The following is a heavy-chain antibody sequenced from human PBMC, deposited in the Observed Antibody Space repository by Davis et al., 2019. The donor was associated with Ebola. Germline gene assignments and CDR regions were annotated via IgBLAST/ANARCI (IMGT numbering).Heavy chain of an antibody. D-gene: IGHD1-1*01. V-gene: IGHV1-46*01. CDR2: IHPSGGRT. CDR1: GYIFTGYY. J-gene: IGHJ3*02. Sequence: ASVKVSCKTSGYIFTGYYMHWVRQAPGQGLEWMGIIHPSGGRTTYAQKFQGRVTMTRDTSTSTVYMELSSLTSEDTAVYYCARGQLESQYDAFDIWGQGTLVAVSS. CDR3: ARGQLESQYDAFDI.